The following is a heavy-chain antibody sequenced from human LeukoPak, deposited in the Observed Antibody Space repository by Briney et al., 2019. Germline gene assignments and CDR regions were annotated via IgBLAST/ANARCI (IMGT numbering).Heavy chain of an antibody. CDR3: AKGGEYSSSSDY. D-gene: IGHD6-6*01. V-gene: IGHV3-30*18. J-gene: IGHJ4*02. CDR2: ISYDGSNK. Sequence: PGGSLRLSCAASGFTFSSYGMHWVRQAPGKGLEWVAVISYDGSNKYYADSVKGRFTISRDNSKNTLYLQMNSLRAEDTAVYYCAKGGEYSSSSDYWGQGTLVTVSS. CDR1: GFTFSSYG.